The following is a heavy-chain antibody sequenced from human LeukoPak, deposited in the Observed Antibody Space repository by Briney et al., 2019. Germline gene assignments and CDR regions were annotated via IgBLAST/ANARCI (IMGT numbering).Heavy chain of an antibody. V-gene: IGHV5-51*01. CDR2: IYPGDSDT. CDR1: GYSFTSYW. Sequence: HGESLKISCKGSGYSFTSYWIGWVRQMPGKGLEWMGIIYPGDSDTRYSPSFQGQVTISADKSISTAYLQWSSLKASDSAMYYCATNTMFRGIHAFDIWGQGTMVTVFS. J-gene: IGHJ3*02. CDR3: ATNTMFRGIHAFDI. D-gene: IGHD3-10*01.